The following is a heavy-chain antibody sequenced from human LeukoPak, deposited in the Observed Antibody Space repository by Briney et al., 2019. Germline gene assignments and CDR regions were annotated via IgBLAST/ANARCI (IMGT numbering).Heavy chain of an antibody. CDR2: IKTDGTEK. D-gene: IGHD3-3*01. V-gene: IGHV3-7*03. J-gene: IGHJ4*02. Sequence: PGGSLRLSCAASGFTFSGYWMTWVRQAPGKGLEWVANIKTDGTEKYYVDSVKGRFTISRDNAKNSLCLQMNSLRAEDTAVYYCAKNFFHFDSWGQGTLVTVSS. CDR3: AKNFFHFDS. CDR1: GFTFSGYW.